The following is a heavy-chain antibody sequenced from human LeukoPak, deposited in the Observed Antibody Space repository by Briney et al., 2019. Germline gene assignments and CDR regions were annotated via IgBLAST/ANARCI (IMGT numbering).Heavy chain of an antibody. V-gene: IGHV3-30*18. CDR3: AKAGYSYGVDY. CDR1: GFTFSSYG. CDR2: ISYDGSNK. D-gene: IGHD5-18*01. J-gene: IGHJ4*02. Sequence: GGSLRLSCAASGFTFSSYGVHWVRQAPGKGLEWVAVISYDGSNKYYADSVKGRFTISRDNSKNTLYLQMNSLRAEDTAVYYCAKAGYSYGVDYWGQGTLVTVSS.